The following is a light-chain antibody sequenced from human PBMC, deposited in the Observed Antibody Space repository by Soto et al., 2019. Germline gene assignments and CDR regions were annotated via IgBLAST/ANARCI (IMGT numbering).Light chain of an antibody. CDR1: QSISSW. Sequence: DIQMTQSPSTLSASVGDRVTITCRASQSISSWLAWYQQKPGKAPKLLIYKASSLESGVPSRFSGSGSGTEFTLPISSLQPDDFATYYCQQYSIYLITFGQGTRLEMK. J-gene: IGKJ5*01. CDR2: KAS. CDR3: QQYSIYLIT. V-gene: IGKV1-5*03.